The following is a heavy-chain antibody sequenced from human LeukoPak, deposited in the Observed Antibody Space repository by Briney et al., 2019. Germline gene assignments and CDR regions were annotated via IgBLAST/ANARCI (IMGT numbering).Heavy chain of an antibody. CDR1: GFTFSSYA. V-gene: IGHV3-23*01. Sequence: GGSLRLSCAASGFTFSSYAMSWVRQAPGKGLEWVSGISNSGGSTYYADSVKGRFTISRDNSKNTLYLQMNSLRAEDTAVYYCAKVLQYYYYGMDVWGQGTTVTVSS. J-gene: IGHJ6*02. CDR2: ISNSGGST. D-gene: IGHD5-24*01. CDR3: AKVLQYYYYGMDV.